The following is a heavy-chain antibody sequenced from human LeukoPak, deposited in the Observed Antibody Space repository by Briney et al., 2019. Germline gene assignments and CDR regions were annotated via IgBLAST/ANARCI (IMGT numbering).Heavy chain of an antibody. D-gene: IGHD3-10*01. CDR3: ARQYYYGSGSYLVAYGMDV. J-gene: IGHJ6*04. V-gene: IGHV3-23*01. Sequence: PGGSLRLSCAASGFTFSSYAMSWVRQAPGKGLEWVSAISGSGGSTYYADSVKGRFTISRDNSKNTLYLQMNSLRAEDTAVYYCARQYYYGSGSYLVAYGMDVWGKGTTVTVSS. CDR1: GFTFSSYA. CDR2: ISGSGGST.